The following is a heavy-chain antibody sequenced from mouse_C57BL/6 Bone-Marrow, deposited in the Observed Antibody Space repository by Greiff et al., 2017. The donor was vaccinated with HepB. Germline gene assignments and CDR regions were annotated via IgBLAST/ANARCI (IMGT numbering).Heavy chain of an antibody. J-gene: IGHJ4*01. V-gene: IGHV1-72*01. CDR2: IDPNSGGT. CDR3: ARDRGITTVVATDYAMDY. Sequence: QVQLQQPGAELVKPGASVKLSCKASGYTFTSYWMHWVKQRPGRGLEWIGRIDPNSGGTKYNEKFKSKATLTVDKPSRTAYMQLSSLTSEDSAVYYCARDRGITTVVATDYAMDYWGQGTSVTVSS. D-gene: IGHD1-1*01. CDR1: GYTFTSYW.